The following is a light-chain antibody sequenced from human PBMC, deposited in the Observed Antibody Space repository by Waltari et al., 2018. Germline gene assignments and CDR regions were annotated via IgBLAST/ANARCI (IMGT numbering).Light chain of an antibody. CDR2: DDD. CDR3: GTWDSSRSAGV. Sequence: QSVLTQPPSGSAAPGQKVTISCSVSASNVGSDYVHWYQQLPGRAPKHLIYDDDNRPSGGSDRFSGSKSGTSATLAITGLQAGDEADYFCGTWDSSRSAGVFGTGTKVTV. CDR1: ASNVGSDY. V-gene: IGLV1-51*01. J-gene: IGLJ1*01.